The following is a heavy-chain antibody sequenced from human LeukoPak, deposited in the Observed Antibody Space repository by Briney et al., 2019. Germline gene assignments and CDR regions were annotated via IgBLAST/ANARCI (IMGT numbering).Heavy chain of an antibody. Sequence: PGGSLRLSCAASGFTFADYAICWVRQGPGKGLEWVSLISGDGGSIYYADSVKGRFTISRDNSKDTLFLQMNSLRAEDTAVYYCAKHETGGVIVPFDFWGQGTLVTVSS. D-gene: IGHD3-16*02. V-gene: IGHV3-43*02. CDR3: AKHETGGVIVPFDF. CDR1: GFTFADYA. CDR2: ISGDGGSI. J-gene: IGHJ4*02.